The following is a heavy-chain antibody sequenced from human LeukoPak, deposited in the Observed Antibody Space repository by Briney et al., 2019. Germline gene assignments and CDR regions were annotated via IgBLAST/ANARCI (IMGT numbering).Heavy chain of an antibody. CDR1: GFTVSSNY. CDR2: IYSGGST. D-gene: IGHD2-15*01. CDR3: ARVSGCSGGSCYSEGHYYYGMDV. Sequence: GSLRLSCAASGFTVSSNYISWVRQAPGKGLEWVSVIYSGGSTYYADSVKGRFTISRDNSKNTLYLQMNSLRAEDTAVYYCARVSGCSGGSCYSEGHYYYGMDVWGQGTTVTVSS. V-gene: IGHV3-53*01. J-gene: IGHJ6*02.